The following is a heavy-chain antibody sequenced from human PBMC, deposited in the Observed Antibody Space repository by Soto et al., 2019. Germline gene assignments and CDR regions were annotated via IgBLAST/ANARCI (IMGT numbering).Heavy chain of an antibody. CDR2: IIPIFGTA. CDR3: ARPRKNSGYDFTPFDY. CDR1: GGTFSSYA. D-gene: IGHD5-12*01. Sequence: QVQLVQSGAEVKKPGSSVKVSCKASGGTFSSYAISWVRQAPGQGLEWMGGIIPIFGTANYAQKFQGRVTLTADESTSTAYMELSSLRSEDTAVYYCARPRKNSGYDFTPFDYWGQGTLVTVSS. V-gene: IGHV1-69*12. J-gene: IGHJ4*02.